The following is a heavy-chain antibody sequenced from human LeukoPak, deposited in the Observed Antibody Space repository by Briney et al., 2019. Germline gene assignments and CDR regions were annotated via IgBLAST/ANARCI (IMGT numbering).Heavy chain of an antibody. CDR1: GGSFSGYY. V-gene: IGHV4-34*01. Sequence: SETLSLTCAVYGGSFSGYYWSWIRQPPGKGLERIGEINHSGSTNYNPSLKSRVTISVDTSKNQFSLKLSSVTAADTAVYYCARGPGGSSSSGVGYWGQGTLVTVSS. CDR3: ARGPGGSSSSGVGY. CDR2: INHSGST. J-gene: IGHJ4*02. D-gene: IGHD6-6*01.